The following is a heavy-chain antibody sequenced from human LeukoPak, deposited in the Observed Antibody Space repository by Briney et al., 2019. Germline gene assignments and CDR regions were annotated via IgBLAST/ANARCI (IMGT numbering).Heavy chain of an antibody. CDR1: EFTFSSYS. V-gene: IGHV3-23*01. CDR2: ISGTGDTT. J-gene: IGHJ4*02. D-gene: IGHD5-12*01. Sequence: GGSLRLSCAASEFTFSSYSLAWVRQAPGKGLEWVSAISGTGDTTYYADSVKDRFTISRDNSKNTLYLQMNSLRAEDTAVYYCAREYSGYDMYYFDYWGQGTLVTVSS. CDR3: AREYSGYDMYYFDY.